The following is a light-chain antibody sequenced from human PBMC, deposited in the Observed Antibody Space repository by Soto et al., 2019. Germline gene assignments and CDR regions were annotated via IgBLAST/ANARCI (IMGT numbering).Light chain of an antibody. CDR2: DVT. CDR3: SSYTSSSTLVV. V-gene: IGLV2-14*01. CDR1: SSDVGGYNY. J-gene: IGLJ2*01. Sequence: QSALTQPASVSRTPGQSITISCTRTSSDVGGYNYVSWYQQHPGKAPKLMIYDVTNRPSGVSNRSSGSKSANTASLTISGLQAEDEADYYCSSYTSSSTLVVFGGGTKLTVL.